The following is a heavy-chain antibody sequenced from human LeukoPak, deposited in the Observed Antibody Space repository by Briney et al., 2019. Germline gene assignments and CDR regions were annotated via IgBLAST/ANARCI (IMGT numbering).Heavy chain of an antibody. J-gene: IGHJ3*02. D-gene: IGHD3-16*02. Sequence: GGSLRLSCTASGFTFGDYSMGWVRQAPGKGLEWVGFIRSKLYGGTTEYAASVKGRFTISRDDSKSVAHLQMNSLKTEDTAIYYCTRDLGVIVGAFDMWGQGTMVTVSS. CDR3: TRDLGVIVGAFDM. V-gene: IGHV3-49*04. CDR2: IRSKLYGGTT. CDR1: GFTFGDYS.